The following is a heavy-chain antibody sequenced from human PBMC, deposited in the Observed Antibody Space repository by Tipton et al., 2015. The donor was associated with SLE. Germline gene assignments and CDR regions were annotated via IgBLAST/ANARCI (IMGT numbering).Heavy chain of an antibody. D-gene: IGHD1-26*01. V-gene: IGHV3-30*02. CDR1: GFNFGTYG. J-gene: IGHJ4*02. CDR3: ASILGSTNPYDF. CDR2: IRFDGNLK. Sequence: SLRLSCAASGFNFGTYGMHWVRPAPGKGLEWVSFIRFDGNLKQYAESVKGRFTISRDNSKNTLSLQLNSVSFEDTAIYYCASILGSTNPYDFWGQGTLVTVSS.